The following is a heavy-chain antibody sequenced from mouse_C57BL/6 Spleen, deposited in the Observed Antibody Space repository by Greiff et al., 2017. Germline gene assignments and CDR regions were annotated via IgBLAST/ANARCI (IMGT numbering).Heavy chain of an antibody. J-gene: IGHJ2*01. Sequence: QVQLQQPGAELVKPGASVKMSCKASGYTFTSYWITWVKQRPGQGLEWIGDIYPGSGSTNYNEKFKSKATLTVDTSSSTAYMQLSSLTSADSAFYSCARGETYYYGQYWCQGTTLTVSS. CDR1: GYTFTSYW. CDR3: ARGETYYYGQY. V-gene: IGHV1-55*01. CDR2: IYPGSGST. D-gene: IGHD1-1*01.